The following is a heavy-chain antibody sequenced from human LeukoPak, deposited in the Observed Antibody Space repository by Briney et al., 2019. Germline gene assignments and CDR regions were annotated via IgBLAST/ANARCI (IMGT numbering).Heavy chain of an antibody. CDR3: ARELNGYGYYFFDY. CDR2: ISSSTNTI. Sequence: GGSLRLSCAVSGFPLTLYNMNWVRQAPGKGLEWLSYISSSTNTIYYADSVKGRFTISRDNAKNSLYLQMNGLGAEDTAVYYCARELNGYGYYFFDYWGPGTLVTVSS. CDR1: GFPLTLYN. V-gene: IGHV3-48*04. D-gene: IGHD3-16*01. J-gene: IGHJ4*02.